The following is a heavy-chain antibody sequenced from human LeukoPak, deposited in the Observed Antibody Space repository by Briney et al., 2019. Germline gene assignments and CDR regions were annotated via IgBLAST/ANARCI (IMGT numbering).Heavy chain of an antibody. Sequence: GGSLRLSCAASGFTFSDYYMSWIRQAPGEGLEWGSYISSSGSTIYYADSVKGRFTISRDNAKNSLYLQMNSLRAEDTAVYYCARVSGYYGSGSKTYYFDYWGQGTLVTVSS. CDR1: GFTFSDYY. CDR3: ARVSGYYGSGSKTYYFDY. CDR2: ISSSGSTI. D-gene: IGHD3-10*01. V-gene: IGHV3-11*01. J-gene: IGHJ4*02.